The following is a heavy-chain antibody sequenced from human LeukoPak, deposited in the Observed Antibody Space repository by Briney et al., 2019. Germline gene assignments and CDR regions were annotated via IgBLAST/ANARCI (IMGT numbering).Heavy chain of an antibody. D-gene: IGHD3-9*01. CDR3: ARDHLYYDISGPRFDY. V-gene: IGHV3-7*01. CDR1: GFTFSSYW. Sequence: GGSLRLSCAASGFTFSSYWMSWVRQAPGKGLEWVADIKADGSDKYYVDVVKGRFTILRDNAKNSLYLQMNSLRAEDTAVYYCARDHLYYDISGPRFDYWGQGTRVTVSS. J-gene: IGHJ4*02. CDR2: IKADGSDK.